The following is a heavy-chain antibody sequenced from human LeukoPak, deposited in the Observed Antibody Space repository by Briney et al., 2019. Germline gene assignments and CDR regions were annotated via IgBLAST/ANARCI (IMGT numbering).Heavy chain of an antibody. CDR3: ARLAVAGYYFDY. Sequence: GGSLRLSCAASGFTVSNNYMSWVRQAPGKGLEWISVIYSGSSTYYADSVKGRFTISRDNSKNTLYLQMNSLRAEDTAVYYCARLAVAGYYFDYWGQGTLVTVSS. CDR2: IYSGSST. D-gene: IGHD6-19*01. CDR1: GFTVSNNY. J-gene: IGHJ4*02. V-gene: IGHV3-53*01.